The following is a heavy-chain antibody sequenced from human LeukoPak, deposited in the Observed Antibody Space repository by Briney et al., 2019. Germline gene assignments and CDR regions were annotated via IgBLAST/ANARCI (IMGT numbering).Heavy chain of an antibody. CDR3: ARLDYYDSSGYYQYYFDY. CDR2: LYAGGST. D-gene: IGHD3-22*01. J-gene: IGHJ4*02. V-gene: IGHV3-53*01. Sequence: PGGSLRLSCAASGFTFGNYAMSWVRQAPGKGLEWVSILYAGGSTYYADSVKGRFTISRDNSKNTLYLQMNSLRAEDTAVYYCARLDYYDSSGYYQYYFDYWGQGTLVTVSS. CDR1: GFTFGNYA.